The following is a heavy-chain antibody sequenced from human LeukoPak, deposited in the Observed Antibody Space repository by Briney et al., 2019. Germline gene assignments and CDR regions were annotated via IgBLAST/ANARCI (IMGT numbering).Heavy chain of an antibody. CDR1: GGSISNFF. D-gene: IGHD6-19*01. V-gene: IGHV4-59*01. Sequence: PSETLSLTCTVSGGSISNFFWSWIRQPPGKGLEWIGNIYYSGSTNYNPSLKSRVTISVDTSKNQFSLKLSSVTAADTAVYYCARVRDSSGFVSLGLYYFDYWGQGTLVTVSS. J-gene: IGHJ4*02. CDR2: IYYSGST. CDR3: ARVRDSSGFVSLGLYYFDY.